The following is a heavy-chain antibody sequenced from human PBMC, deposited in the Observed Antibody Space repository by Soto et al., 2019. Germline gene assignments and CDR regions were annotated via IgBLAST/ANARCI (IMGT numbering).Heavy chain of an antibody. CDR2: ISYDGSNK. V-gene: IGHV3-30*18. D-gene: IGHD1-20*01. CDR3: AKDLAEQPNWNDPLEPDY. J-gene: IGHJ4*02. CDR1: GFSFSDFS. Sequence: PGGSLRLSCAASGFSFSDFSMNLFRQAPGKGLEWVAVISYDGSNKYYADSVKDRFTISRDNSKNTLYLQMNSLRAEDTAVYYCAKDLAEQPNWNDPLEPDYWGQGTLVTVSS.